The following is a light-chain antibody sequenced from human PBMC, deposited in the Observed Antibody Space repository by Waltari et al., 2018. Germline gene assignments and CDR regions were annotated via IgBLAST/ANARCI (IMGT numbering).Light chain of an antibody. V-gene: IGLV2-23*02. CDR3: CSFAGSATFWV. J-gene: IGLJ3*02. CDR2: EAS. CDR1: SSDVGRYGL. Sequence: QSALTQPASVSGSPGQSISISCTGTSSDVGRYGLVSWYQQHPGQAPRLLIYEASKRPSGVSDRFSASKSGNTASLTISGRQAEDEADYFCCSFAGSATFWVFGGGTTLTVL.